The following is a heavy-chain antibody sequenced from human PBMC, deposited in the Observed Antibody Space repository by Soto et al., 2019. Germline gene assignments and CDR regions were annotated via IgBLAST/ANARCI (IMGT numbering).Heavy chain of an antibody. J-gene: IGHJ2*01. V-gene: IGHV3-48*03. CDR2: ISSSGSTI. CDR3: ARVRFSSGYYDWYFDL. Sequence: GGSLRLSCAASGFTFGSYEMNWVRQAPGKGLEWVSYISSSGSTIYYADSVKGRFTIARDNAKNSLYLQMNSLRAEVTAVSHCARVRFSSGYYDWYFDLWGRGTLVTVSS. CDR1: GFTFGSYE. D-gene: IGHD3-3*01.